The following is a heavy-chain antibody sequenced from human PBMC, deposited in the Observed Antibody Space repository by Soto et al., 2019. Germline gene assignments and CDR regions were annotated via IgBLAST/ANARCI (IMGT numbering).Heavy chain of an antibody. CDR1: GFTFSNYW. CDR2: IKEDGGEK. CDR3: TRDPTVVDY. D-gene: IGHD4-17*01. J-gene: IGHJ4*02. Sequence: PGGSLRLSCAASGFTFSNYWMSWVRQAPGKGLEWVANIKEDGGEKYYVNSVKGRFTISRDNAKNSLYLQMNGLRAEDTAVYYCTRDPTVVDYWGQGTLVTVSS. V-gene: IGHV3-7*01.